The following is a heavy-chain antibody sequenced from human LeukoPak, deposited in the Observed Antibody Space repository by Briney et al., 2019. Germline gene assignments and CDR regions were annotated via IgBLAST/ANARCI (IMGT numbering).Heavy chain of an antibody. CDR3: AKGGAYGSGSYCDY. Sequence: GGSLRLSCAVSGFTFSGHGMHWVCQVPGKGLEWVASISGGGSDTYNEDAVKGRFTISRDNYKSTLSLQMNSLRAEDTAVYYCAKGGAYGSGSYCDYWGQGTLVTVSS. V-gene: IGHV3-23*02. J-gene: IGHJ4*02. D-gene: IGHD3-10*01. CDR1: GFTFSGHG. CDR2: ISGGGSDT.